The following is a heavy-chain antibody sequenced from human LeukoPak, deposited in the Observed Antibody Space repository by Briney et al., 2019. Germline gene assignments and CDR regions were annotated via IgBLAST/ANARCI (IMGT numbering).Heavy chain of an antibody. CDR3: ARETPQYEGSGYYVHWYFDL. Sequence: SETLSLTCTVSGRSISLGYYWGWIRQPPGKGLEWIGYIYYSGSTNYNPSLKSRVTISVDTSKNQFSLKLSSVTAADTAVYYCARETPQYEGSGYYVHWYFDLWGRGTLVTVSS. V-gene: IGHV4-59*01. CDR1: GRSISLGYY. J-gene: IGHJ2*01. CDR2: IYYSGST. D-gene: IGHD3-22*01.